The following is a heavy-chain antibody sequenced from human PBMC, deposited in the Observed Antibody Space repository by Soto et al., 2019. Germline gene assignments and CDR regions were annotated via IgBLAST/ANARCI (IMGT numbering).Heavy chain of an antibody. CDR1: GYSFTSYW. J-gene: IGHJ6*02. D-gene: IGHD2-15*01. V-gene: IGHV5-10-1*01. CDR2: IDPSDSYT. Sequence: GESLKISCKGSGYSFTSYWISWVRQMPGKGLEWMGRIDPSDSYTNYSPSFQGHVTISADKSISTAYLQWSSLKASDTAMYYCASVRYCSGGSCYSRYYYYGMDVWGQGTTVTVSS. CDR3: ASVRYCSGGSCYSRYYYYGMDV.